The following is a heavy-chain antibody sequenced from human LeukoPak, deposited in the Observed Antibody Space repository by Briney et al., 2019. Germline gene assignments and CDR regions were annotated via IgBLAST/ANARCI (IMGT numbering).Heavy chain of an antibody. CDR2: ISSSSTTI. CDR3: ARDDRTYYEDSGPLDH. D-gene: IGHD3-10*01. J-gene: IGHJ4*02. CDR1: GFTFNSYS. Sequence: GGSLRLSCAASGFTFNSYSMNWVRQAPGKGLEWVSYISSSSTTIHYADSVKGRFTISRDNAKKSLYLQMNSLRVEDTAVYYCARDDRTYYEDSGPLDHWGQGTLVTVSS. V-gene: IGHV3-48*04.